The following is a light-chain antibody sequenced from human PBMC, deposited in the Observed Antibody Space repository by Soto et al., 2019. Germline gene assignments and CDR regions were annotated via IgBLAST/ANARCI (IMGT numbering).Light chain of an antibody. J-gene: IGKJ4*01. Sequence: EIVMTQSPATLSVSPGERATLSCRASQSVSSNLAWYQQKPGQAPRLLIYGASTRATGIPARFSGSGSGTEFTLTISSLQSEDFAVYCCQQYNNWPPLTSGGGTKVEIK. CDR2: GAS. V-gene: IGKV3-15*01. CDR3: QQYNNWPPLT. CDR1: QSVSSN.